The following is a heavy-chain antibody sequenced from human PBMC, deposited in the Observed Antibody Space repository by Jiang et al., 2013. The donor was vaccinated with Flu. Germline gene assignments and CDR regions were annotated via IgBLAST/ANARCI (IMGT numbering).Heavy chain of an antibody. V-gene: IGHV4-30-4*07. CDR1: GGSISSGGYS. Sequence: VKPSQTLSLTCAVSGGSISSGGYSWSWIRQPPGKGLEWIGYIYYSGSTYYNPSLKSRVTISVDTSKNQFSLKLSSVTAADTAVYYCARVESGYCSGGSCYSASDYWGQGTLVTVSS. D-gene: IGHD2-15*01. CDR2: IYYSGST. CDR3: ARVESGYCSGGSCYSASDY. J-gene: IGHJ4*02.